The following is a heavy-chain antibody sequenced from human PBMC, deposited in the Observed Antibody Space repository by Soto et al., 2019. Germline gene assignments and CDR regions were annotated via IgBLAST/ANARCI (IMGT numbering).Heavy chain of an antibody. CDR2: ISPYNDNT. CDR3: ARFCRTSHCYTGFDY. D-gene: IGHD2-2*02. J-gene: IGHJ4*02. CDR1: GYTFTSYG. V-gene: IGHV1-18*04. Sequence: GASVKVSCKASGYTFTSYGISWVRQAPGPGLEWMGWISPYNDNTNYAQKLQGRVTMTTDTSTSTAYMELRSLSSVTAADTAVYYCARFCRTSHCYTGFDYWGQGTLVTV.